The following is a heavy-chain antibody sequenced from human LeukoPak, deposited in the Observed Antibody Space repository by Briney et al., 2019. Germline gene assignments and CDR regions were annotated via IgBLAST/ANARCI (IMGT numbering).Heavy chain of an antibody. J-gene: IGHJ6*03. V-gene: IGHV3-30*02. CDR1: GSTFSSYG. CDR3: AKDRIYYYYYMDV. Sequence: GGSLRLSCAASGSTFSSYGMHWVRQAPGKGLEWVAFIRYDGSNKYYADSVKGRFTISRDNSKNTLYLQMNSLRAEDTAVYYCAKDRIYYYYYMDVWGKGTTVTVSS. CDR2: IRYDGSNK.